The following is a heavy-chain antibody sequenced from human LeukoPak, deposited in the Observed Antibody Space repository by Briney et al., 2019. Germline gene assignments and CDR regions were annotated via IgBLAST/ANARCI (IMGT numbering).Heavy chain of an antibody. J-gene: IGHJ4*02. V-gene: IGHV1-8*01. Sequence: GASVKVSCKASGYTFTSYDINWVRQATGQGLEWMGWMNPNSGNTGYAQKLQGRVTMTTDTSTSTAYMELRSLRSDDTAVYYCARDLTVTVKDWGQGTLVTVSS. CDR2: MNPNSGNT. D-gene: IGHD4-17*01. CDR1: GYTFTSYD. CDR3: ARDLTVTVKD.